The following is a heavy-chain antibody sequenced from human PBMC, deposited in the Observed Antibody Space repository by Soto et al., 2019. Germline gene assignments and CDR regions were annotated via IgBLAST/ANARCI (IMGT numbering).Heavy chain of an antibody. CDR1: GFTFSSYG. J-gene: IGHJ4*02. D-gene: IGHD5-18*01. Sequence: GGSLRLSCAASGFTFSSYGMHWVRQALGKGLEWVAVISYDGSNKYYADSVKGRFTISRDNSKNTLYLQMNSLRAEDTAVYYCAKDWGWIQLGLTLFNWGQGTLVTVSS. CDR2: ISYDGSNK. V-gene: IGHV3-30*18. CDR3: AKDWGWIQLGLTLFN.